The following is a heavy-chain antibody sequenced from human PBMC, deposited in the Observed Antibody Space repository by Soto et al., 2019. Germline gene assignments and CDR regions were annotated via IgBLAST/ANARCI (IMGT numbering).Heavy chain of an antibody. CDR2: IYYSGST. Sequence: SETLSLTCTVSGGSINTSTYYWGWVRQPPGKGLEWIRYIYYSGSTYYNPSLKSRVTISVDTSNNQFSLNLSSVTAADTAVYYCARHGAAVLYYYGMDVWGQGTTVTVSS. J-gene: IGHJ6*02. D-gene: IGHD6-13*01. CDR3: ARHGAAVLYYYGMDV. V-gene: IGHV4-39*01. CDR1: GGSINTSTYY.